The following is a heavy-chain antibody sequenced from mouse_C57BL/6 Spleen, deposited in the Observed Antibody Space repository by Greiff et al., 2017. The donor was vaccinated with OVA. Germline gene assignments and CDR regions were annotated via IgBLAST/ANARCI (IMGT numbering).Heavy chain of an antibody. Sequence: QVQLQQPGAELVKPGASVKLSCKASGYTFTSYWMHWVKQRPGQGLEWIGMIHPNSGSTNYNVKFKSKATLTVDKSSSTAYMQLSSLTSEDSAVYYCASVYYDYDGFAYWGQGTLVTVSA. D-gene: IGHD2-4*01. CDR3: ASVYYDYDGFAY. V-gene: IGHV1-64*01. CDR1: GYTFTSYW. CDR2: IHPNSGST. J-gene: IGHJ3*01.